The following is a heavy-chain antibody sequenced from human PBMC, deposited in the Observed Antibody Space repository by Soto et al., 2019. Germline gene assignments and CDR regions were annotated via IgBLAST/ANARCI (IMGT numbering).Heavy chain of an antibody. V-gene: IGHV4-34*01. CDR2: INHSGST. Sequence: SETLSLTCAVYGGSFSGYYWSWIRQPPGKGLEWIGEINHSGSTNYNPSLKSRVTISVDTSKNQFSLKLSSVTAADTAVYYCARGFSSGWPGAPRVTLYYYYGMDVWGQGTTVTVS. J-gene: IGHJ6*02. CDR3: ARGFSSGWPGAPRVTLYYYYGMDV. D-gene: IGHD6-19*01. CDR1: GGSFSGYY.